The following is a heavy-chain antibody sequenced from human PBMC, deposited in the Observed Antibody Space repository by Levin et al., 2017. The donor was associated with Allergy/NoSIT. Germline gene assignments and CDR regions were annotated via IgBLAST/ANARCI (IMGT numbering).Heavy chain of an antibody. D-gene: IGHD3-22*01. CDR2: ISAYNGNT. CDR3: ARELYYDKGGYFDY. J-gene: IGHJ4*02. V-gene: IGHV1-18*01. Sequence: GESLKISCKASGYTFTNYGISWVRQAPGQGLEWMGWISAYNGNTNYAQKLQGRVTMTTDTSTRTAYMELRSLRSDDTAVYYCARELYYDKGGYFDYWGQGTLVTVSS. CDR1: GYTFTNYG.